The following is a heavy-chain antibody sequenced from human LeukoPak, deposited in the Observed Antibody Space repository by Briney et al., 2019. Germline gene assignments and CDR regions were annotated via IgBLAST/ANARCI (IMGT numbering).Heavy chain of an antibody. CDR3: ARDNDSRDPPHFDY. V-gene: IGHV1-69*06. CDR1: GYTFTKYG. Sequence: SVKVSCKASGYTFTKYGVYWVRQAPGQGLEWMGGIIPIFGTTNYARKFRGRVTLTADKSTRTAYMELSSLRSEDTAVYYCARDNDSRDPPHFDYWGQGTLVTVSS. D-gene: IGHD3-16*01. CDR2: IIPIFGTT. J-gene: IGHJ4*02.